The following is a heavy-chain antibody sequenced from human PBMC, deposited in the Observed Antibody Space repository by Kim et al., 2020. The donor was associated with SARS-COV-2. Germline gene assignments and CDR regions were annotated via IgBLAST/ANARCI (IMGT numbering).Heavy chain of an antibody. CDR3: ARAGITMIVVNAFDI. J-gene: IGHJ3*02. V-gene: IGHV4-31*02. D-gene: IGHD3-22*01. Sequence: NTSLKSRVTISVDTSKNQFSLKLSSVTAADTAVYYCARAGITMIVVNAFDIWGQGTMVTVSS.